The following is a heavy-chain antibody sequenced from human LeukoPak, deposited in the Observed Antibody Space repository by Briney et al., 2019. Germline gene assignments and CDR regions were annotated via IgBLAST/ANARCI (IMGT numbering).Heavy chain of an antibody. CDR3: AKGSYWADYYFDY. Sequence: GGCLRLSCAASGFTFDDYAMHWVRQAPGKGLEWRSHISWNSGGIGYADSVKGRFTISRDNAKNSLYLQMNSLRAEDTALYYCAKGSYWADYYFDYWGQGTLVTVSS. D-gene: IGHD1-26*01. CDR2: ISWNSGGI. CDR1: GFTFDDYA. J-gene: IGHJ4*02. V-gene: IGHV3-9*01.